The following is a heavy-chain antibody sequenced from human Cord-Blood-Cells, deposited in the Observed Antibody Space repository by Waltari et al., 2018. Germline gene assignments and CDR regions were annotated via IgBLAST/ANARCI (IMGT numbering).Heavy chain of an antibody. CDR3: ARGRDNRIAAAVSNAFDI. D-gene: IGHD6-13*01. CDR1: GGSFSGYY. J-gene: IGHJ3*02. CDR2: INHSGST. Sequence: QVQLQQWGAGLLKPSETLSLTCAVYGGSFSGYYWSWIRQLPGKGLEWLGEINHSGSTNYNPSLKRRVTISVDTSKNQFSLKLSSVTAADTAVYYCARGRDNRIAAAVSNAFDIWGQGTMVTVSS. V-gene: IGHV4-34*01.